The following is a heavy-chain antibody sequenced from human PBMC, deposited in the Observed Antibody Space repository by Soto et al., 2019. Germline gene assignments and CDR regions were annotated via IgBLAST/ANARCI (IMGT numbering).Heavy chain of an antibody. Sequence: SETLSLTCTVTGDSMNTYTYYWGWVRQPPGRGLEWIGSIYYSGSTYYTPSLRSRVTISVDTSKNQFSLKLTSVTAADTAVYYCARNPGYCPGGSCYPLDYWGQGTLVTVSS. D-gene: IGHD2-15*01. CDR3: ARNPGYCPGGSCYPLDY. J-gene: IGHJ4*02. CDR1: GDSMNTYTYY. CDR2: IYYSGST. V-gene: IGHV4-39*01.